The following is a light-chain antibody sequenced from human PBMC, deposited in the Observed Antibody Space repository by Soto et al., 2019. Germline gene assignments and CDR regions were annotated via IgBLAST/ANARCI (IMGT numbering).Light chain of an antibody. CDR2: GAC. Sequence: EIVLTQSPGTLSLSPGERATLSCRASQSVSSSYLAWYQQKPGQAPRLLIYGACSRATGIPDRFSGSGSGTDFTLTISRLEHEAFAVYYCQQYGSSPGTFGQGTKVEIK. V-gene: IGKV3-20*01. CDR3: QQYGSSPGT. J-gene: IGKJ1*01. CDR1: QSVSSSY.